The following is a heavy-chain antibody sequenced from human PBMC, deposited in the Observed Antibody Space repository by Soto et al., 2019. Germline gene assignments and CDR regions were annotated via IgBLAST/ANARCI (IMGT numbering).Heavy chain of an antibody. D-gene: IGHD2-2*01. CDR3: AKGILVEVPGTRAFDI. Sequence: EVQLLESGGGLVQPGGSLRLSCAASGFSFSTYAMSWVRQATGKGLEWVSTVGRGDSTFYADSVRGRFTISRDNSNNALFLQMNSPRADDTALYYCAKGILVEVPGTRAFDIWGQGTMVIVSS. CDR2: VGRGDST. V-gene: IGHV3-23*01. J-gene: IGHJ3*02. CDR1: GFSFSTYA.